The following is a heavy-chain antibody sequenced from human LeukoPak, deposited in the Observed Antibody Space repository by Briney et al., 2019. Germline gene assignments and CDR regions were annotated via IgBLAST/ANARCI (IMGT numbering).Heavy chain of an antibody. D-gene: IGHD6-13*01. Sequence: PSEILSLTCTVSGASISSYYWSWIRQPPGKGPEWIGYIYYSGSTHYNPSLKSRVTISVDTSKNQFSLRLSSMTAADTAVYYCASGPYPAAGTDHQFDYWGQGTLVTVSS. CDR2: IYYSGST. CDR1: GASISSYY. J-gene: IGHJ4*02. CDR3: ASGPYPAAGTDHQFDY. V-gene: IGHV4-59*01.